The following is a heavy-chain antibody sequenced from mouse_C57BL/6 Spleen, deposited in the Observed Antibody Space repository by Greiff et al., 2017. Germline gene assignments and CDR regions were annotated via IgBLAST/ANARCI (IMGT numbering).Heavy chain of an antibody. CDR2: ISYDGSN. CDR3: ATVGGDYYGSRGYYAMDY. D-gene: IGHD1-1*01. J-gene: IGHJ4*01. CDR1: GYSITSGYY. Sequence: EVQLQQSGPGLVKPSQSLSLTCSVTGYSITSGYYWNWIRQFPGNKLEWMGYISYDGSNNYNPSLKNRISITRDTSKNQFFLKLNSVTTEDTATYYCATVGGDYYGSRGYYAMDYWGQGTSVTVSS. V-gene: IGHV3-6*01.